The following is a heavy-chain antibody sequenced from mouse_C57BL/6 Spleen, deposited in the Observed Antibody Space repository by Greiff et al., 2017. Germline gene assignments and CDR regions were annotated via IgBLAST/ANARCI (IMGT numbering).Heavy chain of an antibody. D-gene: IGHD1-1*01. J-gene: IGHJ1*03. V-gene: IGHV1-69*01. CDR2: IDPSDSYT. CDR1: GYTFTSYW. Sequence: VQLQQPVAELVMPGASVKLSCKASGYTFTSYWMHWVKQRPGQGLEWIGEIDPSDSYTNYNQKFKGKSTLTVDKSSSPAYLQLSSLTSEDSAFYYCARRYYGSSYWYCDVWGTGTTVTVSS. CDR3: ARRYYGSSYWYCDV.